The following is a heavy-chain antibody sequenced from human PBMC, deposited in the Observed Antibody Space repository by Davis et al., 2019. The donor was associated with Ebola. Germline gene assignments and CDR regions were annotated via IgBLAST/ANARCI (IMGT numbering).Heavy chain of an antibody. J-gene: IGHJ4*01. CDR3: AKDRHPLANNKIYYFDY. Sequence: GESLKISCAASGFSFNHWVRQSAGTGLQWVAFISSDGSTTYYGDSVKGRFTISRDNSRNTVYLQMNSLRPEDTAVYYCAKDRHPLANNKIYYFDYWGHGTLVTVSS. V-gene: IGHV3-30-3*02. CDR1: GFSFN. D-gene: IGHD2/OR15-2a*01. CDR2: ISSDGSTT.